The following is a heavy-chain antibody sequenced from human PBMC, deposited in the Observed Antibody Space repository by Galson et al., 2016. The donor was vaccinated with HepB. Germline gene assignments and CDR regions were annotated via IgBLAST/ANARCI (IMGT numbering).Heavy chain of an antibody. CDR1: SGSVSVADW. D-gene: IGHD2-8*02. V-gene: IGHV4-4*02. Sequence: TLSLTCTVSSGSVSVADWWSWVRQPPGRGLEWLGEIYQNGMTNYNKTLKSRMSISLDNSNRHFSLRMNSVTAADTAVYYCARLITQYCTASACTSHEINRVDSWGPGALVIVSS. CDR2: IYQNGMT. CDR3: ARLITQYCTASACTSHEINRVDS. J-gene: IGHJ5*01.